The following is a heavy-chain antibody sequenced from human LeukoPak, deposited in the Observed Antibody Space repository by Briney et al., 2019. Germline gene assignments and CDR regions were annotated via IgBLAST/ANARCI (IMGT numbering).Heavy chain of an antibody. J-gene: IGHJ4*02. V-gene: IGHV3-23*01. CDR2: ISGSGGST. CDR3: AKGRTVVPDYFDY. CDR1: GFTLSSYA. D-gene: IGHD3-22*01. Sequence: GGSLRLSCAASGFTLSSYAMSWVRQAPGKGLEWVSAISGSGGSTYYADSVKGRFTISRDNSKNTLYLQMNSLRAEDTAVYYCAKGRTVVPDYFDYWGQGTLVTASS.